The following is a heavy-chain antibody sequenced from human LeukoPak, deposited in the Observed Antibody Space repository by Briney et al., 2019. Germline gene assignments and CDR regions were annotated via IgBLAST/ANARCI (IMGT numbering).Heavy chain of an antibody. CDR2: INGGGGST. Sequence: GGSLRLSCAASGFTFSSYAMSWVRQAPGKGLEWVSAINGGGGSTYYADSVKGRFTISRDNSKNTLYLQMNSLRAEDTAVYYCAKDQDFMNSDYWGQGTLVTVSS. CDR1: GFTFSSYA. J-gene: IGHJ4*02. CDR3: AKDQDFMNSDY. V-gene: IGHV3-23*01. D-gene: IGHD3-16*01.